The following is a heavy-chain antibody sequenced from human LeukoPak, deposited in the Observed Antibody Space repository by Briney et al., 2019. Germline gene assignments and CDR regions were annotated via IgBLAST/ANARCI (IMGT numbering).Heavy chain of an antibody. V-gene: IGHV3-74*01. J-gene: IGHJ4*02. CDR3: ARAISSQFMGAYDY. CDR1: GFTFSSYW. Sequence: PGGSLRLSCAASGFTFSSYWMYWVRQAPGKGLVWVSRINSDGSTPSYADSVKGRYTISRDNAKNTLHLQMNSLRAEDTAVYYCARAISSQFMGAYDYWGRGTLVTVSS. CDR2: INSDGSTP. D-gene: IGHD1-26*01.